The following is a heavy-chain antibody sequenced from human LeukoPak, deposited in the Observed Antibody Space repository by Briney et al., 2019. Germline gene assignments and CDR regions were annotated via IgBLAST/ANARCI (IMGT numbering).Heavy chain of an antibody. CDR2: ISSSSSYI. V-gene: IGHV3-21*01. Sequence: GGSLRLSCAASGFTFSSYNMNWVRQAPGKGLEWVSSISSSSSYIYYADSMKGRFTISRDNAKNSLYLQMNSLRAEDTAVYYCARQVGATLVDYWGQGTLGTVSS. CDR1: GFTFSSYN. J-gene: IGHJ4*02. D-gene: IGHD1-26*01. CDR3: ARQVGATLVDY.